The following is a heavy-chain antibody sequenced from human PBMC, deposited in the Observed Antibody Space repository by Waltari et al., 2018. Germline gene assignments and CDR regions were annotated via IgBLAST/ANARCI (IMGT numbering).Heavy chain of an antibody. CDR1: GFTFSSYA. CDR3: AKVSAAAGIAPSNSFDY. V-gene: IGHV3-23*01. J-gene: IGHJ4*02. D-gene: IGHD6-13*01. CDR2: ISGSGGST. Sequence: EVQLLESGGGLVQPGGSLRLSCAASGFTFSSYAMSWVRQAPGKGLGWVSAISGSGGSTDYADSGEGRFTISRDNSKNTLYLQMKSLRAEDTAVYYCAKVSAAAGIAPSNSFDYWGQGTLVTVSS.